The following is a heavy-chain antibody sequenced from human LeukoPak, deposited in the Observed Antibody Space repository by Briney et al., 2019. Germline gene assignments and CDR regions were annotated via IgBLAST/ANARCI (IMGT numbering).Heavy chain of an antibody. CDR1: GGTFSSYA. CDR2: MNPNSGNT. Sequence: ASVKVSCKASGGTFSSYAISWVRQAPGQGLEWMGWMNPNSGNTGYAQKFQGRVTMTRNTSISTAYMELSSLRSEDTAVYYCARGLRDYVWGSYRYTRDYWGQGTLVTVSS. V-gene: IGHV1-8*02. J-gene: IGHJ4*02. D-gene: IGHD3-16*02. CDR3: ARGLRDYVWGSYRYTRDY.